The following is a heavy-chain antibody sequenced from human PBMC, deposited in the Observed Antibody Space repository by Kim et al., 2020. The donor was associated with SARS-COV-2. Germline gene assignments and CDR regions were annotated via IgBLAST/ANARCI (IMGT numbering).Heavy chain of an antibody. CDR2: IKSKTDGGTT. J-gene: IGHJ6*02. Sequence: GGSLRLSCAASGFTFSNAWMSWVRQAPGKGLEWVGRIKSKTDGGTTDYAAPVKGRFTISRDDSKNTLYLQMNSLKTEDTAVYYCTTMITMVRGVTKDVWGQGTTVTVSS. D-gene: IGHD3-10*01. V-gene: IGHV3-15*01. CDR1: GFTFSNAW. CDR3: TTMITMVRGVTKDV.